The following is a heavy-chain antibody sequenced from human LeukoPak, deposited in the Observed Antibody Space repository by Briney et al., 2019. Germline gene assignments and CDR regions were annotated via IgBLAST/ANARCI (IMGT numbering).Heavy chain of an antibody. Sequence: PSETLSLTCTVSGGSISSRGYYWSWIRQPPGKGLEWIGSIYYSGSTYYNPSLKSRVTISVDTSKNQFSLKLSSVTAADTALYYCAGLQGSGSPPFDYWGQGTLVTVSS. CDR1: GGSISSRGYY. V-gene: IGHV4-39*01. J-gene: IGHJ4*02. CDR2: IYYSGST. D-gene: IGHD3-10*01. CDR3: AGLQGSGSPPFDY.